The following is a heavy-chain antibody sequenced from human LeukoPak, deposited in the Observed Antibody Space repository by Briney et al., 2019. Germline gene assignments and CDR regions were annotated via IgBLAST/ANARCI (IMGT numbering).Heavy chain of an antibody. V-gene: IGHV3-33*01. CDR3: AREYLDAFDI. J-gene: IGHJ3*02. CDR2: IWYDGSNK. Sequence: GGSLRLPCAASGFTFSNYGMHWVRQAPGKGLEWVAVIWYDGSNKYYADSVKGRFTISRDNSKNTLYLQMKSLRVEDTAVYYCAREYLDAFDIWGQGTMVTVSS. CDR1: GFTFSNYG. D-gene: IGHD2-2*02.